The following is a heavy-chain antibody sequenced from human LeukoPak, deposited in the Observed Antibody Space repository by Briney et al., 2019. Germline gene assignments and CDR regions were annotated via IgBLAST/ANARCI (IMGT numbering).Heavy chain of an antibody. Sequence: GGSLRLSCSASGFTFSIYPMHWVRQTPGKGLEYVSTIFTNGDTTSYAASVKGRFTTSRDDSKNTLYLQMSSLRPEDTAVYYCVKSPSDGLDVWGQGATVTVSS. CDR1: GFTFSIYP. CDR3: VKSPSDGLDV. J-gene: IGHJ6*02. V-gene: IGHV3-64D*09. CDR2: IFTNGDTT.